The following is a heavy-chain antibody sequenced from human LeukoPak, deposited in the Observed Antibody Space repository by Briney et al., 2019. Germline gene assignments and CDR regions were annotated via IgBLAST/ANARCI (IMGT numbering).Heavy chain of an antibody. D-gene: IGHD3-16*01. CDR3: ARSVGDRRGY. J-gene: IGHJ4*02. CDR1: GGSFSGYY. Sequence: ETLSLTCAVYGGSFSGYYWSWVRQAPGKGLEWVSVIYSGGSTYYADSVKGRFTISRDNSKNTLYLQMNSLRAEDTAVYYCARSVGDRRGYWGQGTLVTVSS. CDR2: IYSGGST. V-gene: IGHV3-53*01.